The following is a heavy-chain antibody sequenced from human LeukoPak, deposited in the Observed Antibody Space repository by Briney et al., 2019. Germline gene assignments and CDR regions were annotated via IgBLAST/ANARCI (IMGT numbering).Heavy chain of an antibody. Sequence: PGGSLRLSCAASGFTFSDHYMDWVRQAPGKGLGWVGRTRNKANSYTTEYAASVKGRFTISRDDSKSSLYLQMNSLKTEDTSVYYCTRVYSSSWSGSYFDYWGQGTLVTVSS. CDR2: TRNKANSYTT. CDR3: TRVYSSSWSGSYFDY. CDR1: GFTFSDHY. V-gene: IGHV3-72*01. J-gene: IGHJ4*02. D-gene: IGHD6-13*01.